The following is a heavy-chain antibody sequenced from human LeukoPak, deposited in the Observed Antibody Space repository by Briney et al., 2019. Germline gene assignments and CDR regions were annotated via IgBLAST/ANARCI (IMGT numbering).Heavy chain of an antibody. V-gene: IGHV3-23*01. D-gene: IGHD5-18*01. J-gene: IGHJ4*02. Sequence: GGSLRLSCAASGFTFSSYAMTWVRQAPGKGLEWVSAISGSGGSTYYADSVKGRFTISRDNSKNTLYLQMSSLRGEDTAVYYCAKWGYSYGGDYWGQGTLVTVSS. CDR3: AKWGYSYGGDY. CDR2: ISGSGGST. CDR1: GFTFSSYA.